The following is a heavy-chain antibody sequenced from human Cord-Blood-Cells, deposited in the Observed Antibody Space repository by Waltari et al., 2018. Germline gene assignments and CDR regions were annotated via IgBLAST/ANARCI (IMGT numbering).Heavy chain of an antibody. J-gene: IGHJ6*02. D-gene: IGHD6-13*01. CDR2: IKQDGSEK. V-gene: IGHV3-7*01. CDR1: GFTFSSSL. CDR3: ARELERIFSSSWYYYYYGMDV. Sequence: EVQLVESGGGLVQPGGSLRLSCAASGFTFSSSLLSLVRQAPGKGPEWVANIKQDGSEKYYVDSVKGRFTISRDNAKNSLYLQMNSLRAEDTAVYYCARELERIFSSSWYYYYYGMDVWGQGTTVTVSS.